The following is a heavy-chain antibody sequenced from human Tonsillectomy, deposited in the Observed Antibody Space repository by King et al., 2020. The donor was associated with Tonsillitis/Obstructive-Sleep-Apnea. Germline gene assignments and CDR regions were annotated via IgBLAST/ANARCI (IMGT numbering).Heavy chain of an antibody. CDR2: IKQDGTEK. CDR1: GFTFSSYW. J-gene: IGHJ2*01. CDR3: ASLRPHCGCGCYHYWFFDL. Sequence: VQLVESGGGLVQPGGSLRLSCAASGFTFSSYWMTWVRQAPGKGLEWVASIKQDGTEKYYVDSVKGRFTISRDNAKNSLYLQMNSLRAEDTAVYYSASLRPHCGCGCYHYWFFDLWGRGTVVTVSS. D-gene: IGHD2-21*02. V-gene: IGHV3-7*03.